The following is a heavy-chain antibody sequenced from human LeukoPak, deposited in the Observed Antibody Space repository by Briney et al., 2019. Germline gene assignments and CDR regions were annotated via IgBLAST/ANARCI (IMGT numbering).Heavy chain of an antibody. Sequence: GGSLRLSCAASGFTFSSYSMNWVRQAPGKGLEWVSSISSSSSYIYYADSVKGRFTISRDNAKNSLYLQMNSLRAEDTAVYYCARCSDGSSGYYVLYYYYGMDVWGQGTTVTVSS. CDR1: GFTFSSYS. V-gene: IGHV3-21*01. CDR3: ARCSDGSSGYYVLYYYYGMDV. J-gene: IGHJ6*02. D-gene: IGHD3-22*01. CDR2: ISSSSSYI.